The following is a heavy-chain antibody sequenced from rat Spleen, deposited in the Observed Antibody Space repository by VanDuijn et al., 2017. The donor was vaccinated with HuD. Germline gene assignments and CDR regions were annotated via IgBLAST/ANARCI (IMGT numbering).Heavy chain of an antibody. CDR1: AYFITSNFR. CDR3: ASLNWEGYFEF. J-gene: IGHJ2*01. V-gene: IGHV3-3*01. Sequence: VQLQESGPGLVKASQSFSLTCYVTAYFITSNFRWNWIRTFLGHKLEWMGNINSAGSTKDDTSLKSRISISRDTSKNQFFLQVNSVTTEDTGTYYCASLNWEGYFEFWGQGVMVTVSS. D-gene: IGHD5-1*01. CDR2: INSAGST.